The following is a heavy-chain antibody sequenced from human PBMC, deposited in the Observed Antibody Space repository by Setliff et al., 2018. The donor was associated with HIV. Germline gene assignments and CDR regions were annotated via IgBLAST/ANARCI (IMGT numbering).Heavy chain of an antibody. J-gene: IGHJ4*02. CDR2: IRQDGGET. Sequence: LRLSCVGSGFTFSNYWMSWVRQAPGKGLEWVANIRQDGGETKYVGSVRGRFTISRDNAKNSVYLQMISLRAEDTAVYYCARAGHFDWLLPFDYWGQGTLVTVSS. CDR1: GFTFSNYW. V-gene: IGHV3-7*01. D-gene: IGHD3-9*01. CDR3: ARAGHFDWLLPFDY.